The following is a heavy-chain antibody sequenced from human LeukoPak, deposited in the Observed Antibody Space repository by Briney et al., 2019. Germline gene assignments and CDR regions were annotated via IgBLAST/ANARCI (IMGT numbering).Heavy chain of an antibody. CDR2: IYPGDSDT. CDR3: ARPQETGGDAFDI. J-gene: IGHJ3*02. Sequence: GESLKISCKGSGYSFTSYWIGWVRQMPGKGLEWMGIIYPGDSDTRYSPSFQGQVTISADKSIGTAYLQWSSLKASDTAMYYCARPQETGGDAFDIWGQGTMVTVSS. CDR1: GYSFTSYW. D-gene: IGHD7-27*01. V-gene: IGHV5-51*01.